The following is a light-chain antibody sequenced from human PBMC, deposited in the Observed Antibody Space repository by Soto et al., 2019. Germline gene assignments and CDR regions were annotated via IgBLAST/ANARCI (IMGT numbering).Light chain of an antibody. CDR2: EVS. J-gene: IGLJ2*01. Sequence: QSALTQPASVSGSPGQSITISCTGTSSDIGVYNYVSWYQQHPGKAPKLVICEVSNRPSGVSSRFSGSKSGNTASLTISGLRAEDEADYYCSSYTTNNTVVFGGGTKVTVL. V-gene: IGLV2-14*01. CDR1: SSDIGVYNY. CDR3: SSYTTNNTVV.